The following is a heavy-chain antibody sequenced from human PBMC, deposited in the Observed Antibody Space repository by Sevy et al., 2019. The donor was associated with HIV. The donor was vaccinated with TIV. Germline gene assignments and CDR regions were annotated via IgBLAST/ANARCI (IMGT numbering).Heavy chain of an antibody. J-gene: IGHJ1*01. D-gene: IGHD6-13*01. CDR2: ISGSGGAT. CDR3: AKNSSTWYGYFQH. V-gene: IGHV3-23*01. CDR1: GFTFSTYA. Sequence: GGSLRLSCAASGFTFSTYAISWVRQAPGKGLEWVSAISGSGGATYYADSVKGRFTISRDNSKNTLYLQMNSLRVEDTDVYYCAKNSSTWYGYFQHWGQGTLVTVSS.